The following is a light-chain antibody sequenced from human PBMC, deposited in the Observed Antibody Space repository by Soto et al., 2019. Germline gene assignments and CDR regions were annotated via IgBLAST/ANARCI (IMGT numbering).Light chain of an antibody. J-gene: IGKJ4*01. Sequence: IQLTQSPSSLSASVGDRVTITCRASQGISSFLAWYQQKPWKAPKLLIYGASTLQSGVPSRFSGSGSGTDFTLTISSLQPEDFATYYCQQLNSLLTFGGGTKVEIK. CDR1: QGISSF. CDR2: GAS. V-gene: IGKV1-9*01. CDR3: QQLNSLLT.